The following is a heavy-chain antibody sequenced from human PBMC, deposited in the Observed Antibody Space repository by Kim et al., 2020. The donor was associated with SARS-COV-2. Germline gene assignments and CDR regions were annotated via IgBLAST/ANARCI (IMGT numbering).Heavy chain of an antibody. CDR1: GGTFSSYT. Sequence: SVKVSCKASGGTFSSYTISWVRQAPGQGLEWMGRIIPILGIANYAQKFQGRVTITADKSTSTAYMELSSLRSEDTAVYYCADLVGATNSDAFDIWGQGTMVTVSS. CDR2: IIPILGIA. D-gene: IGHD1-26*01. CDR3: ADLVGATNSDAFDI. J-gene: IGHJ3*02. V-gene: IGHV1-69*02.